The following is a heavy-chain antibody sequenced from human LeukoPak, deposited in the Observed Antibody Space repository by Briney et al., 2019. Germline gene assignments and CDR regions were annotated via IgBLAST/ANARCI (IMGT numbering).Heavy chain of an antibody. D-gene: IGHD3-10*01. CDR1: GVSISSYY. CDR3: AAGSNGLDV. J-gene: IGHJ6*02. V-gene: IGHV4-59*01. Sequence: SETLSLTCTASGVSISSYYWTWIRQPPGKGPEWIGSIYYSGSTNYNPSLKSRVTISVDTSKNHFSLKLTSVTAADTAVYYCAAGSNGLDVWGQGTTVTVSS. CDR2: IYYSGST.